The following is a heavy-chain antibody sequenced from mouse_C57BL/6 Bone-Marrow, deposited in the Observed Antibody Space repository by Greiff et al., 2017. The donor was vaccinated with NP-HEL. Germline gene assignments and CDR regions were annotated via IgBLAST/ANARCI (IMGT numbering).Heavy chain of an antibody. Sequence: VKLMESGAELARPGASVKLSCKASGYTFTSYGISWVKQRTGQGLEWIGEIYPRSGNTYYNEKFKGKATLTADKSSSTAYMELRSLTSEDSAVYFCARYYSLYAMDYWGQGTSVTVSS. CDR1: GYTFTSYG. CDR3: ARYYSLYAMDY. CDR2: IYPRSGNT. J-gene: IGHJ4*01. V-gene: IGHV1-81*01. D-gene: IGHD2-12*01.